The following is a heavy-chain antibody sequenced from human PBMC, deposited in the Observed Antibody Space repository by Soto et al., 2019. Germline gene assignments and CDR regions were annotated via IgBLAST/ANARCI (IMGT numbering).Heavy chain of an antibody. V-gene: IGHV4-34*01. J-gene: IGHJ6*02. CDR3: ARVRRGYSYGYYYYFGMDV. Sequence: QVQLQQWGAGLLKPSETLSLTCAVYGGSFSGYYWSWIRQPLGKGLEWIGEINHSGSTNYNPSLKSRVTISVDTSKNQFSLKLSSLTAADTAVYYCARVRRGYSYGYYYYFGMDVWGQGTTVTVSS. CDR2: INHSGST. D-gene: IGHD5-18*01. CDR1: GGSFSGYY.